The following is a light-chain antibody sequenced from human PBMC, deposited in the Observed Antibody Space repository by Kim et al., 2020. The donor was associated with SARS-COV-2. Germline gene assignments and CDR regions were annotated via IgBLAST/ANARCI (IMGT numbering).Light chain of an antibody. J-gene: IGKJ4*01. CDR1: QDIRNS. Sequence: ASTGDRVTITCRASQDIRNSLAWYQQKPGKAPERLIYDAFTLQSGVSQRFSGSRSGTDFTLTISSLQSEDFATYYCQQHYSYPRTFGGGTKVDIK. CDR2: DAF. CDR3: QQHYSYPRT. V-gene: IGKV1-8*01.